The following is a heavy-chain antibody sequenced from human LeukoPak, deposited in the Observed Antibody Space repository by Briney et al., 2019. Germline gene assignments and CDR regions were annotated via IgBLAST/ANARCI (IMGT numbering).Heavy chain of an antibody. CDR3: AKDRVYDSSGPPCGY. CDR2: ISYDGSNK. V-gene: IGHV3-30*18. J-gene: IGHJ4*02. Sequence: PGGSLRLSCADSGFTFSSYGMHWVRQAPGKGLEWGAVISYDGSNKYYADSVKGRFTISRDNSKNTLCLQMNSLRAEDTAVYYCAKDRVYDSSGPPCGYWGQGTLVTVSS. CDR1: GFTFSSYG. D-gene: IGHD3-22*01.